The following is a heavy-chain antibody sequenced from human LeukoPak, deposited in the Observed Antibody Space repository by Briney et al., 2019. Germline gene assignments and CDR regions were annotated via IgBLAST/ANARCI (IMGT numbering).Heavy chain of an antibody. CDR1: GYTLTGYY. D-gene: IGHD3-22*01. V-gene: IGHV1-2*02. J-gene: IGHJ4*02. CDR3: ARDSPSDYYDSSGYDY. Sequence: ASVKVSCKASGYTLTGYYMHWVRQAPGRGLEWMGWINPKSGGTNYAQKFQGRVTMTRDTSISTAYMELSSLRSDDTAVYYCARDSPSDYYDSSGYDYWGQGTLVTVSS. CDR2: INPKSGGT.